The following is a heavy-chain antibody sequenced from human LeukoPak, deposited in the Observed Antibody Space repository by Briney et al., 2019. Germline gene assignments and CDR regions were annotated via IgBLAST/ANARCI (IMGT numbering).Heavy chain of an antibody. Sequence: SETLSLTCTVSGVSISSYYWSWLRQPPGKGREGIGYIYYSGSTNYNPSLKSRVTISVDTSKNQFSLKLSSVTAADTAVYYCARSYSSWYSYFDYWGQGTLVTVSS. J-gene: IGHJ4*02. CDR1: GVSISSYY. D-gene: IGHD6-13*01. CDR2: IYYSGST. V-gene: IGHV4-59*01. CDR3: ARSYSSWYSYFDY.